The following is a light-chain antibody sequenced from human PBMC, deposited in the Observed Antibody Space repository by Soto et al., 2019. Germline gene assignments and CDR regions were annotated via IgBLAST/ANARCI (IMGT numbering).Light chain of an antibody. CDR1: FNDVGGYNY. J-gene: IGLJ1*01. Sequence: QSVLTQPPSASGSPGQSVTISCTGTFNDVGGYNYVSWYQQHPGKAPKVIIYEVYKRPSGVPERFSGSKSGKTASLTVSGLQADDEADYYCSSYTVSVAPYVFGTGTQLTVL. CDR2: EVY. V-gene: IGLV2-8*01. CDR3: SSYTVSVAPYV.